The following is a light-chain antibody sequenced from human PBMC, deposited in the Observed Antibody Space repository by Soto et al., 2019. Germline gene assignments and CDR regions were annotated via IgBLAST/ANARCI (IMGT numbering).Light chain of an antibody. V-gene: IGKV3-11*01. Sequence: EIVLTQSPATLSLSPGERATLSCRASQSVSSYLAWYQQKPGQAPRLLIYDASNRATGIPARFSGSGSLTDFTLTISCLELEDFAVYYCQQRSNWPSLTFGGGTKVDIK. CDR2: DAS. J-gene: IGKJ4*01. CDR3: QQRSNWPSLT. CDR1: QSVSSY.